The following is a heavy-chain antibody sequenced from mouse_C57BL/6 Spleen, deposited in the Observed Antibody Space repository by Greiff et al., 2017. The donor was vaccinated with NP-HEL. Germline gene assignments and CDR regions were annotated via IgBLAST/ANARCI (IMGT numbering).Heavy chain of an antibody. Sequence: VQLQQSGAELAKPGASVKLSCKASGYTFTSYWMHWVKQRPGQGLEWIGYINPSSGYTKYNQKFKDKATLTADKASSTAYMQLSSLTYEDSAVYYCAQYDITTVVAWYFDGWGKGTTVTVSS. D-gene: IGHD1-1*01. CDR3: AQYDITTVVAWYFDG. CDR1: GYTFTSYW. J-gene: IGHJ1*03. CDR2: INPSSGYT. V-gene: IGHV1-7*01.